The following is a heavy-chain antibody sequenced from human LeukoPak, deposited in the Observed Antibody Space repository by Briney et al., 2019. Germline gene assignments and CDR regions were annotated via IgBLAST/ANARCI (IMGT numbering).Heavy chain of an antibody. CDR3: ARGNGWYFY. D-gene: IGHD6-19*01. Sequence: PSETLSLTCTVSGGSISSYYWSWIRQPPGKGLEWIGYIHYSGSTNYNTSLKSRRTISVDASKNQVSLTLSSVTAADTAVYYCARGNGWYFYWGQGTLVTVSS. CDR1: GGSISSYY. CDR2: IHYSGST. J-gene: IGHJ4*02. V-gene: IGHV4-59*01.